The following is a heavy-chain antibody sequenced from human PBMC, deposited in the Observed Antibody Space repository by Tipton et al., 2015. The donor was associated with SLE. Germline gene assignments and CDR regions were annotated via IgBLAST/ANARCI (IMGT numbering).Heavy chain of an antibody. CDR1: GGSISSYY. D-gene: IGHD3-22*01. J-gene: IGHJ4*02. CDR3: VPYDRSGYQFDY. CDR2: IYYSGST. V-gene: IGHV4-59*04. Sequence: TLSLTCTVSGGSISSYYWSWIRQPPGKGLEWIGYIYYSGSTYHTPSLKSRVTISVDTSKNQFSLKLSSVTAADTAVYYCVPYDRSGYQFDYWGQGTLVTVSS.